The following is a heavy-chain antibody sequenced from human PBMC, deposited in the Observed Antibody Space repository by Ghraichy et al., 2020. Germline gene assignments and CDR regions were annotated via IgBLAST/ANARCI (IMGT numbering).Heavy chain of an antibody. CDR1: GGSISGDYW. J-gene: IGHJ4*02. Sequence: ESLNISCAVSGGSISGDYWWTWVRQAPGKGLEWIGEIHRSGSANYNPSLKSRVTMSVDKSKNQFSLNLSSVTAADTAVYYCATRDYYDSTGYYRGRDWGQGTLVTVSS. D-gene: IGHD3-22*01. CDR2: IHRSGSA. V-gene: IGHV4-4*02. CDR3: ATRDYYDSTGYYRGRD.